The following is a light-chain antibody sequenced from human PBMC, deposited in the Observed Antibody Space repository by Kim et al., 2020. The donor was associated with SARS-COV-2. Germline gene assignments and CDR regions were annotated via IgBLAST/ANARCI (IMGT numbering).Light chain of an antibody. CDR2: DVN. CDR1: SSDVGGYNY. Sequence: QAVVTQPASVSGSQGQSITISCTGTSSDVGGYNYVAWYQQHPGKAPKVMIYDVNNRPSGVSSRFSGSKSGNTASLTISGLQTGDEADYYCISYSSIGTYVFGTGTQLTVL. V-gene: IGLV2-14*03. J-gene: IGLJ1*01. CDR3: ISYSSIGTYV.